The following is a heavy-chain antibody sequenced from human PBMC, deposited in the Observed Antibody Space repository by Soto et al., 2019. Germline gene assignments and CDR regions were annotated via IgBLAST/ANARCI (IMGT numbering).Heavy chain of an antibody. CDR3: VSYDRQSGRYALDY. Sequence: SVTLCVTCNVAGGYISASRSYWAWIRQPPGKGLEWIAYVYYGGSTYYNPSLESRVTMSIDTSKNQFSLKLSSVIAADTAAYYCVSYDRQSGRYALDYWGQGTLVTVSS. V-gene: IGHV4-39*07. D-gene: IGHD3-10*01. J-gene: IGHJ4*02. CDR2: VYYGGST. CDR1: GGYISASRSY.